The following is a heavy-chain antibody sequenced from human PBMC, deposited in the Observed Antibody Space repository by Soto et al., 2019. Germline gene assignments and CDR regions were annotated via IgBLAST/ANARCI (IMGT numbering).Heavy chain of an antibody. D-gene: IGHD6-13*01. Sequence: QVQLQESGPGLVKPSQTLSLTCTVSGGSISSGDYYWSWIRQPPGKGLEWIGYIYYSGSTYYNPSLKSRVTISVDTSKNQFSLKLSSVTAADTAVYYCAGDERKGGSSFLDWFDPWGQGTLVTVSS. J-gene: IGHJ5*02. CDR3: AGDERKGGSSFLDWFDP. V-gene: IGHV4-30-4*01. CDR1: GGSISSGDYY. CDR2: IYYSGST.